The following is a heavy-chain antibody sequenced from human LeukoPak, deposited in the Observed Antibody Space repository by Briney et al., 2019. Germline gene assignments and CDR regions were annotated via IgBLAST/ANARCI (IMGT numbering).Heavy chain of an antibody. CDR3: ARELSSSWSYYYYYMDV. CDR1: GFTFSRYS. V-gene: IGHV3-21*01. D-gene: IGHD6-13*01. J-gene: IGHJ6*03. CDR2: ISISSNYK. Sequence: GGSLRLSCAASGFTFSRYSMNWVRQAPGKGLEWVSSISISSNYKYYPDSLKGRFTISRDNAKNSLYLQMNSLRAEDTAVYYCARELSSSWSYYYYYMDVWGKGTTVTVSS.